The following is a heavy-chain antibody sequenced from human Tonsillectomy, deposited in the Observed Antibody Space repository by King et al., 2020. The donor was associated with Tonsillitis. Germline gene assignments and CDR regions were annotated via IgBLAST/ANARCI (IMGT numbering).Heavy chain of an antibody. V-gene: IGHV4-39*01. Sequence: QLQESGPGVVKPSETLSLTCTVSGGSISTSDQYWAWIRQPPGKGLEWIGYMYYSGTIFYNPSLKSRITISGGTSENRFSLKLSSVTAADTAVYFCARCVSGSFDYWGQGALATVSS. CDR1: GGSISTSDQY. CDR3: ARCVSGSFDY. D-gene: IGHD1-26*01. J-gene: IGHJ4*02. CDR2: MYYSGTI.